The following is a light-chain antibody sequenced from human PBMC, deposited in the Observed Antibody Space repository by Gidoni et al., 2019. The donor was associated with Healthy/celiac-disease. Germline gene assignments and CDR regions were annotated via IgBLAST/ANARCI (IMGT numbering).Light chain of an antibody. CDR1: QSVSSSY. Sequence: EIVLTQSPGTLSLSPGERATLSGRASQSVSSSYLAWYQQKPGQAPRLLIYGASSRATGIPDRFSGSGSGTDFTITISRLEPEDFAVYYCQQYGSSPRTFGQGTKVEIK. J-gene: IGKJ1*01. CDR2: GAS. V-gene: IGKV3-20*01. CDR3: QQYGSSPRT.